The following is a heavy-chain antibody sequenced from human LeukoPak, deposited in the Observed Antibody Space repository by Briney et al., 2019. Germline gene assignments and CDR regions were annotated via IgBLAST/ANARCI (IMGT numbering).Heavy chain of an antibody. CDR1: GGSFNGYY. V-gene: IGHV4-34*01. D-gene: IGHD3-3*01. CDR2: INHSGST. J-gene: IGHJ4*02. CDR3: ARSWSGYYRG. Sequence: PSETLSLACAVYGGSFNGYYWSWIRQPPGKGLEWIGEINHSGSTNYNPSLKSRVTISVDTSKNQFSLKLSSVTAADTAVYYCARSWSGYYRGWGQGTLVTVSS.